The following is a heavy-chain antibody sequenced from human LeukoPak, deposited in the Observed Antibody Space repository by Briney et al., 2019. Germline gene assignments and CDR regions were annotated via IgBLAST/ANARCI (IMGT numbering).Heavy chain of an antibody. Sequence: ASVKVSCKASGGTFSSYAISWVRQAPGQGLEWMGGIIPIFGTANYAQKFQGRVTITADESTSTAYMELSSPRSEDTAVYYCARDYYDILTGYHKFDYWGQGTLVTVSS. D-gene: IGHD3-9*01. CDR3: ARDYYDILTGYHKFDY. CDR2: IIPIFGTA. CDR1: GGTFSSYA. J-gene: IGHJ4*02. V-gene: IGHV1-69*13.